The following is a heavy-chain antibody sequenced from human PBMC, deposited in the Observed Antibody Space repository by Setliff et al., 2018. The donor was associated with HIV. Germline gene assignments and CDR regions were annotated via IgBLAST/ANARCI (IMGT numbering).Heavy chain of an antibody. CDR1: GYSFTSYD. CDR3: ARGSGFIEAAGTDY. CDR2: MNPNSGHT. D-gene: IGHD6-13*01. V-gene: IGHV1-8*03. J-gene: IGHJ4*02. Sequence: ASVKVSCKASGYSFTSYDINWVRQATGQGLEWMGWMNPNSGHTGYAQKFQGRVTITSDTSISTAYMELSSLRSEDTAVYYCARGSGFIEAAGTDYWGQGTLVTVSS.